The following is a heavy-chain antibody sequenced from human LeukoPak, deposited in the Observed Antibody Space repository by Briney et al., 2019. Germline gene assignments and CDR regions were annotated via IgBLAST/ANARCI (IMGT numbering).Heavy chain of an antibody. V-gene: IGHV4-61*08. CDR3: ARDNTLGYCSGTSCPHPGGGFDI. Sequence: SETLSLTCTVSSGSIRGIKGYYWNWIRQPPGRGLEWIGFITYSGYTDHSPSLKGRVNISIDTSKNKFSLNLSSVTAADTAVYYCARDNTLGYCSGTSCPHPGGGFDIWGQGTMVTVSS. CDR1: SGSIRGIKGYY. CDR2: ITYSGYT. D-gene: IGHD2-2*01. J-gene: IGHJ3*02.